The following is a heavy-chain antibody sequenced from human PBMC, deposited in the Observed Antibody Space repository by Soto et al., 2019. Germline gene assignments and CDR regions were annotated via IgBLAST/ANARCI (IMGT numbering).Heavy chain of an antibody. J-gene: IGHJ5*02. CDR3: ARQFCSGGSCYSGWFDP. Sequence: PGESLKISCKGSGYSFTSYWIGWVRQMPGKGLEWMGIIYPGDSDTRYSPSFQGQVTISADKSISTAYLQWSSLKASDTAMYYCARQFCSGGSCYSGWFDPWGQGTLVTVSS. CDR2: IYPGDSDT. CDR1: GYSFTSYW. V-gene: IGHV5-51*01. D-gene: IGHD2-15*01.